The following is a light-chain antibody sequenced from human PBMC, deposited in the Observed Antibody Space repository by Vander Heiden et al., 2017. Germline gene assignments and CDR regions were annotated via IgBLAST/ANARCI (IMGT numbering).Light chain of an antibody. CDR2: DVS. J-gene: IGLJ3*02. CDR3: SSYTSSSTKV. V-gene: IGLV2-14*03. Sequence: QSALTQPASVSGSPGQSLSISCTGTRSDVGGYNYVSWYQQHPGKAPKLMIYDVSNRPSGVSNRFSGSKSGNTASLTISGLQAEDEADYYCSSYTSSSTKVFGGGTKLTVL. CDR1: RSDVGGYNY.